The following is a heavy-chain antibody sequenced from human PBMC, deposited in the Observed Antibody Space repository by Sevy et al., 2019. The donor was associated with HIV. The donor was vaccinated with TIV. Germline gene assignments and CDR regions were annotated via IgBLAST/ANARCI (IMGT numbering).Heavy chain of an antibody. Sequence: GGSLRLSCAASGFSISGYGMYWVRRAPGKGLEWVAVIWYDGTNKEYADSVKGRFTISRDNSKNTLYLQMNSLRAEDTAVYYCAREDIRVAGIGYYFHSGGQGTLVTVSS. CDR1: GFSISGYG. D-gene: IGHD6-19*01. CDR3: AREDIRVAGIGYYFHS. CDR2: IWYDGTNK. J-gene: IGHJ4*02. V-gene: IGHV3-33*01.